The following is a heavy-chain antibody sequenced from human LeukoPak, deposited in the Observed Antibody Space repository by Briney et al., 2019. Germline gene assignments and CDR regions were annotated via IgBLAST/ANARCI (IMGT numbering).Heavy chain of an antibody. CDR1: GFTFTIYW. Sequence: GGSLRLSCAASGFTFTIYWMSWVRQAPGKGLEWVANINQDGSEKYYLDSVKGRFTISRDNAKNSLYLQMNSLRAEDTAVFYCARGVGGADYWGQGTLVTVSS. J-gene: IGHJ4*02. D-gene: IGHD2-21*01. V-gene: IGHV3-7*01. CDR3: ARGVGGADY. CDR2: INQDGSEK.